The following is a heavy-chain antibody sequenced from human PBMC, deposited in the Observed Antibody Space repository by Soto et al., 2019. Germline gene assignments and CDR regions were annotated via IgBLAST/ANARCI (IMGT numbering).Heavy chain of an antibody. Sequence: SETLSVTCTVSGGSISSYYWSWIRQPPGKGLEWIGYIYYSGSTNYNPSLKSRVTISVDTSKNQFSLKLSSVTAADTAVYYCATNDYGEILDAFDIWGQGTMVTVSS. D-gene: IGHD4-17*01. CDR2: IYYSGST. J-gene: IGHJ3*02. CDR3: ATNDYGEILDAFDI. V-gene: IGHV4-59*01. CDR1: GGSISSYY.